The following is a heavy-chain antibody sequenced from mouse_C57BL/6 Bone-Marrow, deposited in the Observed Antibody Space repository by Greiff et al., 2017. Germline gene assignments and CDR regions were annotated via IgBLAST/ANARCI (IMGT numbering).Heavy chain of an antibody. CDR3: AGFGDDSYSAWFAY. D-gene: IGHD2-3*01. V-gene: IGHV1-9*01. CDR1: GYTFTGYW. Sequence: VQLQQSGAELMKPGASVKLSCKATGYTFTGYWIEWVKQRPGHGLEWIGEIFPGSGSTNYNEKFTGKDTFTADTSSTTAYMQHSSLTTEDSAVYYCAGFGDDSYSAWFAYWGQGTLVTVAA. CDR2: IFPGSGST. J-gene: IGHJ3*01.